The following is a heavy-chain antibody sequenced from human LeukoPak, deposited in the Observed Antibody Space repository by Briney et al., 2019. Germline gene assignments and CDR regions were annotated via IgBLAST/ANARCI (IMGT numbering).Heavy chain of an antibody. V-gene: IGHV3-23*01. CDR1: RYTLSRDA. Sequence: PGGSLRLSCAPSRYTLSRDAMSWVRQAPGKGLEWVSLITGSGGSTHYADSVKGRFTISRDNSKNTLYLQMNSLIAEDKTVYYCAENGIAPTGDWFDPWGQGTLVTVSS. J-gene: IGHJ5*02. D-gene: IGHD6-13*01. CDR2: ITGSGGST. CDR3: AENGIAPTGDWFDP.